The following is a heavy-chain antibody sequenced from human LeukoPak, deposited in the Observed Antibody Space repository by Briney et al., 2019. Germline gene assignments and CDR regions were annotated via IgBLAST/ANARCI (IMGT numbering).Heavy chain of an antibody. CDR2: ISYDGSNK. CDR3: AKEMGYSYGDFDY. J-gene: IGHJ4*02. Sequence: GGSLRLSCAASGFTFSGYGMHWVRQAPGKGLEWVAVISYDGSNKYYADSVKGRFTISRDNSKNTLYLQMNSLRAEDTAVYYCAKEMGYSYGDFDYWGQATLVTVSS. D-gene: IGHD5-18*01. V-gene: IGHV3-30*18. CDR1: GFTFSGYG.